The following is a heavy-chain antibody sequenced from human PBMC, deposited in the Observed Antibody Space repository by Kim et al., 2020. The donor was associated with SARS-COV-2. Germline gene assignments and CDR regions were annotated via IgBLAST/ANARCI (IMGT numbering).Heavy chain of an antibody. CDR3: AKNYGALDSGSWFDP. V-gene: IGHV3-30*02. D-gene: IGHD6-13*01. Sequence: EVSVSGRFSITRDNSKATIYLQMSSLRSEDTAVYYCAKNYGALDSGSWFDPWGLGTLVTVSS. J-gene: IGHJ5*02.